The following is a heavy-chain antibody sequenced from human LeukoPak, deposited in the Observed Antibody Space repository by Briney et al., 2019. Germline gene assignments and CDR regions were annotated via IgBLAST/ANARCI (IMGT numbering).Heavy chain of an antibody. V-gene: IGHV3-23*01. D-gene: IGHD3-10*01. CDR1: GFTFSSYT. J-gene: IGHJ4*02. Sequence: PGGSLRLPCAASGFTFSSYTMTWVRQAPGKGLEWVSTIGGDGTSTYYADSVKGRFTISRDNSKNTLYLQMNSLRAEDTAVYSCARNYYGSGTMGGYWGQGTLVTVSS. CDR3: ARNYYGSGTMGGY. CDR2: IGGDGTST.